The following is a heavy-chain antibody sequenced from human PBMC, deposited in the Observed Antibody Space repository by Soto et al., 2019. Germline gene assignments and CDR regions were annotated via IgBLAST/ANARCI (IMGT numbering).Heavy chain of an antibody. J-gene: IGHJ3*02. CDR3: ASYYSPSGSHHDAFDI. CDR2: ISGSGDST. CDR1: GFTFSTYA. V-gene: IGHV3-23*01. Sequence: GGSLRLSCAASGFTFSTYAMTWVRQAPGKGLEWVSAISGSGDSTYYADSVKGRFTISRDNSKNPLYLQMNSLRAEDTALYYCASYYSPSGSHHDAFDIWGQGTMVTVSS. D-gene: IGHD3-10*01.